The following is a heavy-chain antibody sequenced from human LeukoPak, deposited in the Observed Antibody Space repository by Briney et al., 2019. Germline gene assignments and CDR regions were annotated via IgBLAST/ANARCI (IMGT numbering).Heavy chain of an antibody. CDR3: ARGATFRGTYYMDV. J-gene: IGHJ6*03. CDR1: GDPIGTHY. V-gene: IGHV4-59*11. Sequence: SETLSLTCIVSGDPIGTHYWSWSRQPPGKGLEWIGYNDYSGSTNYNPSLKSRVTISVDTSKNQFSLKLNSVTAADTAVYYCARGATFRGTYYMDVWGKGTTVTVSS. D-gene: IGHD3-10*01. CDR2: NDYSGST.